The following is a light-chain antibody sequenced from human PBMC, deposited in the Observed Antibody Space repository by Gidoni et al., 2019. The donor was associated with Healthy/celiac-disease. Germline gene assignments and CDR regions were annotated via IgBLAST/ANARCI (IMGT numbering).Light chain of an antibody. J-gene: IGKJ4*01. CDR3: QQEGT. CDR2: GAS. V-gene: IGKV3-15*01. Sequence: EIVMPQSAATLSVSPGERATLSCSASQSVSSNLAWYQQKPGQAPRLLIYGASTRATGIPARFSGSGSGREFTLTISSLQSEDFAGYYGQQEGTFGGGTKVEIK. CDR1: QSVSSN.